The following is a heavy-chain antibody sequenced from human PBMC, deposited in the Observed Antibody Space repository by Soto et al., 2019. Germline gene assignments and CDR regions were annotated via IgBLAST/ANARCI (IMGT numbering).Heavy chain of an antibody. CDR1: GFSLSNARMG. D-gene: IGHD3-9*01. CDR3: ARSAYYDILTGYPNWFDP. J-gene: IGHJ5*02. V-gene: IGHV2-26*01. Sequence: QVTLKESGPVLVNPTETLTLTCTVSGFSLSNARMGVSWIRQPPGKALEWLAHIFSNDEKSYSTSLKSRLTISKDTSKSQVVLTMTNMDPVDTATYYCARSAYYDILTGYPNWFDPWGQGTLVTVSS. CDR2: IFSNDEK.